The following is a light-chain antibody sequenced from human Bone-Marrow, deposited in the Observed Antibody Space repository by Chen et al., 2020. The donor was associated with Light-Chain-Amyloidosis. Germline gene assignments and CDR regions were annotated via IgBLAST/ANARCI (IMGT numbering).Light chain of an antibody. Sequence: SYVLTQPSSVSVAPGQTATIACGGNNIGSTSVHWYQPTPGQAPLLVVCDDSDRPSGIPERLSGSNSGNTATLTISRVEAGDEADYYCQVWDRSSDRPVFGGGTKLTVL. CDR1: NIGSTS. CDR2: DDS. V-gene: IGLV3-21*02. CDR3: QVWDRSSDRPV. J-gene: IGLJ3*02.